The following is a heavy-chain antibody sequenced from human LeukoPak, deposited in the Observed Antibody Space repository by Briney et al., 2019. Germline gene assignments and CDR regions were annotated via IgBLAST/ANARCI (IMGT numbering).Heavy chain of an antibody. CDR2: INQDGSEI. Sequence: PGGSLRLSCAASAFTFINYWMSWVRQAPGKGLEWVANINQDGSEIYYVDSVKGRFTISRVNAKNSLYLQMNSLRPEDTAVYYCARDPDYGDPYWGQGTLVTVSS. CDR1: AFTFINYW. J-gene: IGHJ4*02. V-gene: IGHV3-7*03. D-gene: IGHD4/OR15-4a*01. CDR3: ARDPDYGDPY.